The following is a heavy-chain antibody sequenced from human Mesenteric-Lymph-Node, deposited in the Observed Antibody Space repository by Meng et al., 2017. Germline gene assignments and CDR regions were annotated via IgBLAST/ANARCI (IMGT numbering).Heavy chain of an antibody. J-gene: IGHJ3*02. D-gene: IGHD3-16*01. CDR3: ARGHYYERTPGAFDI. CDR1: GYTLTGYY. CDR2: INCNTGDT. Sequence: ASVKVSCKASGYTLTGYYMHWVRQAPGQGLEWMGWINCNTGDTKNAQKFQGRVTMTRDTSISTAYMELSRLRSDDTAVYYCARGHYYERTPGAFDIWGQGTMVTVSS. V-gene: IGHV1-2*02.